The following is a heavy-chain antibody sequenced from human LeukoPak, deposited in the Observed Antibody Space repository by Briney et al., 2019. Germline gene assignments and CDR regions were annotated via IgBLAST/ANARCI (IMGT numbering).Heavy chain of an antibody. Sequence: GGSLRLSCAASGFTFSNAWMSWVRQAPGKGLEWVGRIKSKTDGGTTDYAAPVKGRFTISRDDSKNTLYLQMNSLKTEDTAVYYCARSDCSSTSCYYDYWGQGTLVTVSS. CDR3: ARSDCSSTSCYYDY. CDR1: GFTFSNAW. D-gene: IGHD2-2*01. CDR2: IKSKTDGGTT. J-gene: IGHJ4*02. V-gene: IGHV3-15*01.